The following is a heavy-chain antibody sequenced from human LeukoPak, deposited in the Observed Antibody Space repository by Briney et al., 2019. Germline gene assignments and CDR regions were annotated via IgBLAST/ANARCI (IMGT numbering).Heavy chain of an antibody. V-gene: IGHV4-39*01. J-gene: IGHJ6*02. CDR1: GGSISSSSYY. CDR2: IYYSGST. D-gene: IGHD6-6*01. Sequence: SETLSLTCTVSGGSISSSSYYWGWIRQPPGKGLEWIGSIYYSGSTYYNPSLKSRVTISVDTSKNQFSLKLSSVTAADTAVYYCVRSNIAARPGYYYYGMDVWGQGTTVPVSS. CDR3: VRSNIAARPGYYYYGMDV.